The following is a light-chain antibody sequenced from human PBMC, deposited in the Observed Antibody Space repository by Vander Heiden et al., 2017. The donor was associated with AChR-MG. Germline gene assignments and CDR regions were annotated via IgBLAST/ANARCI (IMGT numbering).Light chain of an antibody. CDR1: QSVSNY. V-gene: IGKV3-11*01. CDR3: QQRGNWPQT. CDR2: DAS. Sequence: EIVLTQSPATLSLSPWERATLSCRASQSVSNYLAWYQQKPGQAPRVLIYDASNRATGIPARFSGSGSGTDFTLTISSLEPEDFAVYYCQQRGNWPQTFGQGTKLEIK. J-gene: IGKJ2*01.